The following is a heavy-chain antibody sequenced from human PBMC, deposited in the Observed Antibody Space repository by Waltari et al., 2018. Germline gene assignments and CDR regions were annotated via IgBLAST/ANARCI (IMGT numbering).Heavy chain of an antibody. CDR1: GFTFSSYG. V-gene: IGHV3-30*02. D-gene: IGHD3-10*01. CDR2: IRYDGSNK. Sequence: QVQLVESGGGVVQPGGSLRLSCAASGFTFSSYGMHWVRQAPGKGLEWVAFIRYDGSNKYYADSVKCRFTISRDNSKNTLYLQMNSLRAEDTAVYYCAKDPMVRGVIIRYFDYWGQGTLVTVSS. CDR3: AKDPMVRGVIIRYFDY. J-gene: IGHJ4*02.